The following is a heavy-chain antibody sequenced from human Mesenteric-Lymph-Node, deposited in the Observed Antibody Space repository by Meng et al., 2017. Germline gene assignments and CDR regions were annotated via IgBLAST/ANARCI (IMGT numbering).Heavy chain of an antibody. CDR1: GVSISSGGYY. Sequence: HVQLWPSSPGLVRLSQPLSHTCTVSGVSISSGGYYWSWIRQHPGKGLEWIGYIYYSGSTYYNPSLKSRVTISVDTSKNQFSLKLSSVTAADTAVYYCARGVTPLVEMATHGAFDIWGQGTMVTVSS. CDR2: IYYSGST. CDR3: ARGVTPLVEMATHGAFDI. J-gene: IGHJ3*02. V-gene: IGHV4-31*03. D-gene: IGHD5-24*01.